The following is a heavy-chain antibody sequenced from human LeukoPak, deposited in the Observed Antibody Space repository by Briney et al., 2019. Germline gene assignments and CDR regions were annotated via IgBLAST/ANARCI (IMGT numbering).Heavy chain of an antibody. CDR2: FDPEDGET. V-gene: IGHV1-24*01. J-gene: IGHJ3*02. CDR3: TTPSGIVGADDAFDI. CDR1: GYTLTELS. Sequence: GASVKVSCKVSGYTLTELSMHWVRQAPGKGLEWMGGFDPEDGETIYAQKFQGRVTMTEDTSTDTAYMELSSLRSEDTAVYYCTTPSGIVGADDAFDIWGQGTMVTVSS. D-gene: IGHD1-26*01.